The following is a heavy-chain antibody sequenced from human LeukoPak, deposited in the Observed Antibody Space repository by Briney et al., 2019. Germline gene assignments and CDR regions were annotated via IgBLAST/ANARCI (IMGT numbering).Heavy chain of an antibody. CDR3: ARAHSGYDVKYFAY. J-gene: IGHJ4*02. Sequence: GASVKVSCKASGGFSNYAINWVRQAPGQGLEWMGRIIPILNTANSAEKFQGRVTITADKFTNTAHMELSSLRSEDTAIYYCARAHSGYDVKYFAYWGQGTLVTVSS. CDR2: IIPILNTA. CDR1: GGFSNYA. D-gene: IGHD5-12*01. V-gene: IGHV1-69*04.